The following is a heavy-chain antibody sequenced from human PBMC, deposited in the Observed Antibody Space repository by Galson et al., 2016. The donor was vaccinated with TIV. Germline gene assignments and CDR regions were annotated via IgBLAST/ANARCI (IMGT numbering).Heavy chain of an antibody. V-gene: IGHV3-66*02. J-gene: IGHJ6*02. CDR2: ISAGGTT. CDR1: GFTVSDNF. D-gene: IGHD2-21*02. Sequence: LRLSCAASGFTVSDNFMTWVRQAPGRGLEWVSLISAGGTTSYADSVQGRFTVPRDGSENTLYLQMSSLRPEDTAVYYCARERRYCGNNCYLYYYYGMDVWGQGTTVTVS. CDR3: ARERRYCGNNCYLYYYYGMDV.